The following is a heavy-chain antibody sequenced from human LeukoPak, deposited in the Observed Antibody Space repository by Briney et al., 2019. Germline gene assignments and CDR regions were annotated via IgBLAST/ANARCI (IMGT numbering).Heavy chain of an antibody. D-gene: IGHD1-26*01. V-gene: IGHV3-20*04. CDR2: INWNGGST. Sequence: GGSLRLSCAASGCTFDDYGMSWVRQAPGKGLEWVSGINWNGGSTGYADSVKGRFTISRDNAKNSLYLQMNSLRAEDTALYYCARVRVGATNAIFDYWGQGTLVTVSS. J-gene: IGHJ4*02. CDR3: ARVRVGATNAIFDY. CDR1: GCTFDDYG.